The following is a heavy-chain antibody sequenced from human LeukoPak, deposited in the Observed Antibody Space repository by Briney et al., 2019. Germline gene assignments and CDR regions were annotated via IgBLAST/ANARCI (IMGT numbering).Heavy chain of an antibody. D-gene: IGHD1-26*01. J-gene: IGHJ4*02. V-gene: IGHV1-69*13. CDR1: GGTFSSYA. Sequence: SVKVSCKASGGTFSSYAISWVRQAPRQGLEWMGGIIPIFGTANYAQKFQGRVTITADESTSTAYMELSSLRSEDTAVYYCARGLWEWELLDYWGQGTLVTVSS. CDR2: IIPIFGTA. CDR3: ARGLWEWELLDY.